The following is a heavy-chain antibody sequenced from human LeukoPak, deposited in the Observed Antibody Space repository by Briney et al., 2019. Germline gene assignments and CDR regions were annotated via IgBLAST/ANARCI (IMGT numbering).Heavy chain of an antibody. CDR1: GGSVSSYY. CDR3: ARHLCSGGSCYFIRYNWIDP. D-gene: IGHD2-15*01. CDR2: IYDSGST. Sequence: PSETLSLTCSVSGGSVSSYYWSWIRQAPGKGLEWIGYIYDSGSTNYNPSLKSRVTISVDTSKNQFSLKLSSVTATDTAVYYCARHLCSGGSCYFIRYNWIDPWGQGTLVTVPS. J-gene: IGHJ5*02. V-gene: IGHV4-59*08.